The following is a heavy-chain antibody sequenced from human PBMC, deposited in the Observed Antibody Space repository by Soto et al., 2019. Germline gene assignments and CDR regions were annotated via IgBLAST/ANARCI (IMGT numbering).Heavy chain of an antibody. D-gene: IGHD3-16*01. CDR3: AFGGYDY. V-gene: IGHV3-30-3*01. CDR2: ISYDGSSK. CDR1: GFTFSSYA. Sequence: QVQLVESGGGVVQPGRSLRLSCAASGFTFSSYAMHWVRQAPGKGLEWVAVISYDGSSKYYADSVKGRFTISRDNSKNTLYMQMNSLRAEDTAVYYCAFGGYDYWGEGTLVTVSS. J-gene: IGHJ4*02.